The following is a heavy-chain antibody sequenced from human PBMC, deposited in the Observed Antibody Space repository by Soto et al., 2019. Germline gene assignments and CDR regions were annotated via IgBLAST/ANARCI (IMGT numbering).Heavy chain of an antibody. Sequence: SLRLSCAASGFTFSSYSMNWVRQAPGKGLEWVSSITSSGSTTYYTDSVKGRFTISRDNAKNSLYLQMNSLRAEDTAVYYCARERYSYGPYYFDYWGQGTLVTVSS. CDR1: GFTFSSYS. D-gene: IGHD5-18*01. CDR2: ITSSGSTT. J-gene: IGHJ4*02. V-gene: IGHV3-48*04. CDR3: ARERYSYGPYYFDY.